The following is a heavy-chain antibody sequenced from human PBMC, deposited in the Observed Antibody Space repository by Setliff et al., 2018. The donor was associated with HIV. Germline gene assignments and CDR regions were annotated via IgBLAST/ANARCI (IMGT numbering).Heavy chain of an antibody. CDR2: ISAYNGNT. V-gene: IGHV1-18*01. J-gene: IGHJ3*02. D-gene: IGHD1-26*01. CDR1: GYTFTSYG. CDR3: ARDSEWGSYIFWTFDI. Sequence: ASVKVSCKASGYTFTSYGISWVRQAPGQGLEWMGWISAYNGNTNYAQKLQGRVTMTTDTSTSTAYMELRSLRSDDQAVYYCARDSEWGSYIFWTFDIWGQGTMVTVSS.